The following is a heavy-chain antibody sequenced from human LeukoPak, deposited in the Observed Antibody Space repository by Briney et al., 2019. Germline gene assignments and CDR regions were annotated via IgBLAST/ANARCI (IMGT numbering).Heavy chain of an antibody. J-gene: IGHJ4*02. Sequence: GGSLSLSCAVSGFTFSSYWMSWVRQAPGKGLEWVANIKQDGSEKYYVDSVKGRFTISRDNAKNSLYLQMNSLRAEDTAVYYCAKEGQKWELLPIHLRHYFDYWGQGTLVTVSS. V-gene: IGHV3-7*01. CDR1: GFTFSSYW. CDR3: AKEGQKWELLPIHLRHYFDY. D-gene: IGHD1-26*01. CDR2: IKQDGSEK.